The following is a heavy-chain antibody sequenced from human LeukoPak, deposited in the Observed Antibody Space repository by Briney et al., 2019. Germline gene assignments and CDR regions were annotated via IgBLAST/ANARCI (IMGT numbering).Heavy chain of an antibody. CDR1: GFTFSSYW. CDR2: INSDGSST. V-gene: IGHV3-74*01. J-gene: IGHJ3*02. Sequence: GGSLRLSCAASGFTFSSYWMHWVRQAPGKGLAWVSRINSDGSSTSYADSVKGRFTISRDNAKNTLYLQMNSLRAEDTAVYYCARARPYYYILTGTRRDDAFDIWGQGTMVTVSS. CDR3: ARARPYYYILTGTRRDDAFDI. D-gene: IGHD3-9*01.